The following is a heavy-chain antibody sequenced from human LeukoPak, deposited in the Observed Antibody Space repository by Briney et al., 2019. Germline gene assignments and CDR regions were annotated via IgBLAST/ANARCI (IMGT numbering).Heavy chain of an antibody. CDR1: GFSFSSYA. J-gene: IGHJ4*02. CDR3: AKETTDYSELEPPWVLVDY. V-gene: IGHV3-30-3*01. Sequence: GGSLRLSCAASGFSFSSYAMHWVRQAPGKGLEWVALIPYDGNNKYYADSVNGRFTISRDNSKNTLYLQMNSLRAEDTAVYYCAKETTDYSELEPPWVLVDYWGQGTLVTVSS. CDR2: IPYDGNNK. D-gene: IGHD1-1*01.